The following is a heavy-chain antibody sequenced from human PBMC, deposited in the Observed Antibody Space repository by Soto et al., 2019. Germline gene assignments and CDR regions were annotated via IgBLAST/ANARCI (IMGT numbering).Heavy chain of an antibody. J-gene: IGHJ4*02. CDR3: ARGTRRYGDLDY. D-gene: IGHD4-17*01. CDR1: GGSFSGYY. V-gene: IGHV4-34*01. Sequence: QVQLQQWGAGLLKPSETLSLTCAVYGGSFSGYYWSWIRQPPGKGLEWIGEINHSGSTNYNPSLKSRVPISVDTSKNQFSLKLSSVTAADTAVYYCARGTRRYGDLDYWGQGTLVTVSS. CDR2: INHSGST.